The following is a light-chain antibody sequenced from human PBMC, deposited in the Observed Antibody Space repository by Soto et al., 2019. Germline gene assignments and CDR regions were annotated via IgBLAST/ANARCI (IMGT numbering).Light chain of an antibody. V-gene: IGKV1-5*01. Sequence: DRVTITCRASQSISSWLAWYQQKPGKAPKLLIYDASSLESGVPSRFSGSGSGTEFTLTISSLQPDDFATYYCQQYNSYPWTFGQGTKVDIK. CDR3: QQYNSYPWT. CDR2: DAS. J-gene: IGKJ1*01. CDR1: QSISSW.